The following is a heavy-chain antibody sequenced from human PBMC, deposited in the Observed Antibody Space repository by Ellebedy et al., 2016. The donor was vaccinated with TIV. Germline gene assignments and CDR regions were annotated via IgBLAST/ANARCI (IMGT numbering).Heavy chain of an antibody. D-gene: IGHD4-17*01. CDR2: ISSSGTYI. V-gene: IGHV3-21*01. CDR3: ARGSGDLPFDY. CDR1: GFTFSSYS. J-gene: IGHJ4*02. Sequence: PGGSLRLSCAASGFTFSSYSMNWVRQVPGKGLEWVSCISSSGTYIYYADSLKGRFTTSRDSAKNSLYLQMNSLRAEDTAVYYCARGSGDLPFDYWGQGTLVTVSS.